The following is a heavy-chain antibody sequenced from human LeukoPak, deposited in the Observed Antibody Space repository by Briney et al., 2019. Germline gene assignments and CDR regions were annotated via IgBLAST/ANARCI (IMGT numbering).Heavy chain of an antibody. D-gene: IGHD6-25*01. V-gene: IGHV3-74*01. CDR1: AFAFSSYY. J-gene: IGHJ3*01. CDR2: VNPDGSNT. CDR3: ARDDSGPQAFDL. Sequence: PGGSLRLSCEASAFAFSSYYMHWVRQAPGEGLVWDSYVNPDGSNTNYADSVKGRFTISRDNAKNTLYLQMNSLRAEDTAMYYCARDDSGPQAFDLWGQGTMVTVSS.